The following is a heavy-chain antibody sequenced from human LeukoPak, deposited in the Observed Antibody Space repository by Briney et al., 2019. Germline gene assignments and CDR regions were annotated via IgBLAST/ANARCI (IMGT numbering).Heavy chain of an antibody. CDR2: IIPIFGIA. V-gene: IGHV1-69*04. Sequence: SVKVSCKASGGTFSSYAISWVRQAPGQGLEWMGRIIPIFGIANHAQKFQGRVTITADKSTSTAYMELSSLRSEDTAVYYCARYSSSWTPTGYYYYGMDVWGQGTTVTVSS. CDR3: ARYSSSWTPTGYYYYGMDV. J-gene: IGHJ6*02. D-gene: IGHD6-13*01. CDR1: GGTFSSYA.